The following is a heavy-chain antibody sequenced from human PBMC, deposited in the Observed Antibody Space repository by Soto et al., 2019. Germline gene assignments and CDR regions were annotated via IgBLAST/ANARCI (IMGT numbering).Heavy chain of an antibody. V-gene: IGHV1-18*01. J-gene: IGHJ6*02. Sequence: ASVKVSCKASGYTFTSYGISWVRQAPGQGLEWMGWISAYNGNTNYAQKLQGRVTMTTDTSTSTAYMELRSLRSDDTAVYYCAREWAITIFVVVIPYYYYGMDVWGQGTAVPVSS. CDR1: GYTFTSYG. D-gene: IGHD3-3*01. CDR3: AREWAITIFVVVIPYYYYGMDV. CDR2: ISAYNGNT.